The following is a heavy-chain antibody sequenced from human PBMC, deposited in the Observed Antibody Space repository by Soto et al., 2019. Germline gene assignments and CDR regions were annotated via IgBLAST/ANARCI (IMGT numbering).Heavy chain of an antibody. J-gene: IGHJ5*02. Sequence: ASVKVSCKASGYTFSSYGINCVRPAPGQGLEWLGWISPYDGNTKYAQILQGRVTITVDKSSTTAYMELSSLRSDDTAVYYCARGSTIVRGAPSWFDPWGQGTLVTVSS. CDR1: GYTFSSYG. CDR2: ISPYDGNT. CDR3: ARGSTIVRGAPSWFDP. D-gene: IGHD3-10*01. V-gene: IGHV1-18*01.